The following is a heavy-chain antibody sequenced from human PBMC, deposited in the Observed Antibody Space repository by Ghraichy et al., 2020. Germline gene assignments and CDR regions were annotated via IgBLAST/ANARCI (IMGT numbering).Heavy chain of an antibody. CDR3: AGGHYASTDYSFDYYYYMDV. CDR2: VIPIFGTT. J-gene: IGHJ6*03. CDR1: GGTFSSYG. D-gene: IGHD3-22*01. V-gene: IGHV1-69*06. Sequence: SVKVSCKASGGTFSSYGITWVRQAPGQGLEWVGGVIPIFGTTNYAQKFQGRVTITADKSTSTAYMELSGLTSEDTALYYCAGGHYASTDYSFDYYYYMDVWGKGTTVTVSS.